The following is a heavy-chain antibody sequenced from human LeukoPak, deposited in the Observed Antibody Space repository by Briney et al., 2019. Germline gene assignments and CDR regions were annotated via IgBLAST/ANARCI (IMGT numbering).Heavy chain of an antibody. CDR3: ARELAAAVVDYYYGMDV. D-gene: IGHD6-13*01. CDR2: ISGSGGST. Sequence: GGSLRLSCAASGFTFSSYAMSWVRQAPGKGLEWVSAISGSGGSTYYADSVKGRFTISRDNSKNTLYLGMNSLRAEDTAVYYCARELAAAVVDYYYGMDVWGQGTTVTVSS. V-gene: IGHV3-23*01. CDR1: GFTFSSYA. J-gene: IGHJ6*02.